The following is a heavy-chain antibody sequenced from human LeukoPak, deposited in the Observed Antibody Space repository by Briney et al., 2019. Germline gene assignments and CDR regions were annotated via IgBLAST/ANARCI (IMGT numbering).Heavy chain of an antibody. Sequence: GGSLRLPCAASGFTFSSYGMHWVRQAPGKGLEWVAVISYDGSNKYYADSVKGRFTISRDNSKNALYLQMNSLRAEDTAVYYCAKDLAVVVPAAITLLFDYWGRGTLVTVSS. D-gene: IGHD2-2*01. V-gene: IGHV3-30*18. CDR3: AKDLAVVVPAAITLLFDY. J-gene: IGHJ4*02. CDR1: GFTFSSYG. CDR2: ISYDGSNK.